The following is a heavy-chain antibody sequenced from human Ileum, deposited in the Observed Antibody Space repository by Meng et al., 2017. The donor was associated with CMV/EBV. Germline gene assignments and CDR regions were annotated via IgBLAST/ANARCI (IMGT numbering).Heavy chain of an antibody. CDR1: GDSVTAVGNF. CDR2: ISYSATT. Sequence: LTCTVAGDSVTAVGNFWSWIRLSPGKGLEWIGYISYSATTQYNPSFKSRVSMFLDTSNSQFSLRLTSVTIADTAIYFCARGYSNLDYWGQGTLVTVSS. V-gene: IGHV4-61*08. D-gene: IGHD3-9*01. J-gene: IGHJ4*02. CDR3: ARGYSNLDY.